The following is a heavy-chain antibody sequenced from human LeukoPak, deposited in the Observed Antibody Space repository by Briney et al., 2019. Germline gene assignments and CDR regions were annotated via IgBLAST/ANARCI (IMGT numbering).Heavy chain of an antibody. CDR1: GFTFSSYS. CDR2: ISSSSSTI. V-gene: IGHV3-48*04. CDR3: ARNTFERWRPSANFDY. Sequence: PGGTLRLSCAASGFTFSSYSMNWVRQAPGKGLEWVSYISSSSSTIYYADSVKGRFTISRDNAKNSLYLQMNSLRAEDTAVYYCARNTFERWRPSANFDYWGQGTLVTVSS. D-gene: IGHD4-23*01. J-gene: IGHJ4*02.